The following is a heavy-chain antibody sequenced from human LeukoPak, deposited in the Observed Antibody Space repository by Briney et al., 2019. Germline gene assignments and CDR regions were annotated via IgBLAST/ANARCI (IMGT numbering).Heavy chain of an antibody. CDR2: TWYDGSIR. Sequence: GRSLRLSCGASGFTFNTYGIHWVRQAPGKGLEWVAVTWYDGSIRYYADSVKGRFSISRDNIKNTVYLQMNSLRAEDTAVYYCARGYYGTGKFDYWGQGTLVTVSS. V-gene: IGHV3-33*01. CDR1: GFTFNTYG. J-gene: IGHJ4*02. D-gene: IGHD3-10*01. CDR3: ARGYYGTGKFDY.